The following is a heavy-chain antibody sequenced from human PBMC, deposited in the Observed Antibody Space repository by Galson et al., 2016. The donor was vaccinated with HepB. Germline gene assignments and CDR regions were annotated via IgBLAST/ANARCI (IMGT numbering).Heavy chain of an antibody. D-gene: IGHD2-15*01. CDR3: ARVAAATLGYYYYYGLDV. Sequence: TLSLTCTVSGGSISGGGYYWDWIRQRPGKGLEWIGYISNSGSTHYNPSLKSRLTMSEDTSKNQFSLKLSSVTAADSAVYFCARVAAATLGYYYYYGLDVWGQGTTVTVSS. CDR1: GGSISGGGYY. J-gene: IGHJ6*02. V-gene: IGHV4-31*03. CDR2: ISNSGST.